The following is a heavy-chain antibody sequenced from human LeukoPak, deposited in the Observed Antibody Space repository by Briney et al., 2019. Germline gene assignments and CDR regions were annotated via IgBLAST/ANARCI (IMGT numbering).Heavy chain of an antibody. D-gene: IGHD5-12*01. CDR1: GLNVSNSY. CDR2: IYSGGTT. CDR3: ARGGQWQRMIY. J-gene: IGHJ4*02. Sequence: GGSLRLSCAASGLNVSNSYLTWVRQAPGKGLEWVSVIYSGGTTYYADSVKGRFTISRDCSRNSLYLQMNSLRAEDTAVYYCARGGQWQRMIYWGQGTLVIVSS. V-gene: IGHV3-53*01.